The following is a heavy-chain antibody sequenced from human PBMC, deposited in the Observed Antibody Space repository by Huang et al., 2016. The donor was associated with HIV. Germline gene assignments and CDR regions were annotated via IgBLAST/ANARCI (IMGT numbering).Heavy chain of an antibody. Sequence: EVQLVQSGAEVKKSGESLKISCKGSGYKFTSYWIGWVRQTPGKGLEWMVIIYPGDSDTRYRPSFQGQVTISADKSISTAYLQWSSLKASDTAMYYCARQRAYGSTYADYWGQGTLVTVSS. CDR1: GYKFTSYW. J-gene: IGHJ4*02. V-gene: IGHV5-51*01. CDR2: IYPGDSDT. D-gene: IGHD4-4*01. CDR3: ARQRAYGSTYADY.